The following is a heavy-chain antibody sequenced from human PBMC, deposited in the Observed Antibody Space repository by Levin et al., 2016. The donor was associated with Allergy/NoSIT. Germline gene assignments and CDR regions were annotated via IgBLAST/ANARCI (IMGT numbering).Heavy chain of an antibody. CDR2: ISAYTGDT. CDR3: ARGDPPLDYGVFDY. Sequence: ASVKVSCKASGYPFTSYGISWVRQAPGQGLEWMGWISAYTGDTRYAQKVQGRVTMTRDTSTSTVYMELRSLRSDDTAVYYCARGDPPLDYGVFDYWGQGTLVTVSS. CDR1: GYPFTSYG. J-gene: IGHJ4*02. D-gene: IGHD4-17*01. V-gene: IGHV1-18*01.